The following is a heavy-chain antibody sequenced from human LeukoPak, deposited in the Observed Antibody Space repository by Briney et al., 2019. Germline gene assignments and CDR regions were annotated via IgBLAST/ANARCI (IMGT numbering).Heavy chain of an antibody. CDR2: INPNSGGT. Sequence: WASVKVSCKASGYTFTGYYMHWVRQAPGQGLEWMGWINPNSGGTNYAQKFQGRVTMTRDTSISTAYMELSRLRSDDTAVYYCARSRMVRGVNDAFDIWAKGQWSPSLQ. J-gene: IGHJ3*02. CDR1: GYTFTGYY. CDR3: ARSRMVRGVNDAFDI. D-gene: IGHD3-10*01. V-gene: IGHV1-2*02.